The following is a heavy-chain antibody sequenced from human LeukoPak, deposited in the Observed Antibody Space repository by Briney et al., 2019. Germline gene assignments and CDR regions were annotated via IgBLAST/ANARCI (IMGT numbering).Heavy chain of an antibody. CDR3: ARVYCSSTSCYDNWFDP. J-gene: IGHJ5*02. Sequence: ASVKVSCKASGYTFTGYYMHWVRQAPGQGLEWMGWINPNSGGTNYAQKFQGRVTMTRDTSISTAYMELSRLRSDDTAVYYCARVYCSSTSCYDNWFDPWGQGTLVTVSS. CDR2: INPNSGGT. D-gene: IGHD2-2*01. V-gene: IGHV1-2*02. CDR1: GYTFTGYY.